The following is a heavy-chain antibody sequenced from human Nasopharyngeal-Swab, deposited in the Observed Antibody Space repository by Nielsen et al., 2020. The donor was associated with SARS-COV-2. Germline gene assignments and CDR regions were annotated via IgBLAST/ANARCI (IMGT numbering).Heavy chain of an antibody. CDR3: ARADYQLDY. Sequence: WIRQPPGKGLEWIGEINHSGSTNYDPSLKSRVTISVDTSKNQFPLKLSSVTAADTAVYYCARADYQLDYWGQGTLGTVSS. D-gene: IGHD2-2*01. V-gene: IGHV4-34*01. J-gene: IGHJ4*02. CDR2: INHSGST.